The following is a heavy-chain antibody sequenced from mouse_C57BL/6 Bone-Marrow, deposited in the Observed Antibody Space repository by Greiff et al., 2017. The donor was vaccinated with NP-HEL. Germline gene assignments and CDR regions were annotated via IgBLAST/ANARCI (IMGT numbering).Heavy chain of an antibody. J-gene: IGHJ2*01. CDR2: ISDGGSYT. D-gene: IGHD1-1*01. CDR3: ARDIIYYYGSSPYFDY. CDR1: GFTFSSYA. Sequence: EVMLVESGGGLVKPGGSLKLSCAASGFTFSSYAMSWVRQTPEKRLEWVATISDGGSYTYYPDNVKGRFTISRDNAKNNLYLQMSHLKSEDTAMYYCARDIIYYYGSSPYFDYWGQGTTLTVSS. V-gene: IGHV5-4*01.